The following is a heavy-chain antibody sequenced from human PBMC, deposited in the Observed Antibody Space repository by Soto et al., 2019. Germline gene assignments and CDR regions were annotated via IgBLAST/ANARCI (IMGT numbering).Heavy chain of an antibody. CDR3: ASSYSNYALIDYYYYGMDV. Sequence: ASVKVSCKASGYTFTSYGISWVRQAPGQGLEWMGWISAHNGNTKYAQKFQGRVTITRDTSASTAYMELSSLRSEDTAVYYCASSYSNYALIDYYYYGMDVWGQGTTVTVSS. D-gene: IGHD4-4*01. CDR2: ISAHNGNT. CDR1: GYTFTSYG. V-gene: IGHV1-18*01. J-gene: IGHJ6*02.